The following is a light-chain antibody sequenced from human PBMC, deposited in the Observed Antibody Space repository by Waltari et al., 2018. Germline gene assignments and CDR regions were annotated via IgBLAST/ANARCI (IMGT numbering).Light chain of an antibody. CDR2: ETI. CDR1: SSDVGANKY. Sequence: QSALTQPASVSGSPGQSITISCTGTSSDVGANKYVSWYQHHPGNDPKLLIYETINRPRGISNRCSGSKSGNTASLTITGIQAEDEADYYCNSYTSTTTWVFGGGTKLTVL. V-gene: IGLV2-14*01. J-gene: IGLJ3*02. CDR3: NSYTSTTTWV.